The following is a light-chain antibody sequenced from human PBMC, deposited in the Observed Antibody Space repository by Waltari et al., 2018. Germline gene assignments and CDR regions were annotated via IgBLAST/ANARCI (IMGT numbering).Light chain of an antibody. J-gene: IGKJ5*01. CDR3: QPRNIWPIT. CDR1: HIVDSY. V-gene: IGKV3-11*01. CDR2: DAS. Sequence: EIVLTQSPATLSLSPGERATLFCRASHIVDSYLGWYQQKPGQAPRLLIYDASYRAPGIPARFRGSGSGTDFTLTISSLEPEDFAVYYCQPRNIWPITFGQGTRLDIK.